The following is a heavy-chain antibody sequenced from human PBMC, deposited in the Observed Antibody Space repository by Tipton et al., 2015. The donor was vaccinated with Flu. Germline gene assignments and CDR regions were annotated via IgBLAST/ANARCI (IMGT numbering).Heavy chain of an antibody. CDR1: GGSISSYY. D-gene: IGHD4-23*01. J-gene: IGHJ4*02. V-gene: IGHV4-59*01. CDR2: IYYSGST. CDR3: ARDTVAFPRVFDA. Sequence: TLSLTCTVSGGSISSYYWTWIRQPPGKGLEWMGHIYYSGSTSYSPSLKSRVTFSLDTSKNQFSLTLTSVTAADTAVYYCARDTVAFPRVFDAWGQGILVTVSS.